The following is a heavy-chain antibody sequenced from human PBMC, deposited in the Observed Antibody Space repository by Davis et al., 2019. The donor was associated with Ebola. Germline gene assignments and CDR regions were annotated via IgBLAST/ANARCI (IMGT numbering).Heavy chain of an antibody. CDR1: GFSFADYV. CDR2: IRWNSGNI. J-gene: IGHJ5*02. V-gene: IGHV3-9*01. D-gene: IGHD3-10*01. CDR3: ARDFGPGDWFDP. Sequence: SLKISCAVSGFSFADYVMHWVRQVPGKGLEWVSGIRWNSGNIGYADSVKGRFTISGDNAKNSLYLQMNSLRAEDTAVYYCARDFGPGDWFDPWGQGTLVTVSS.